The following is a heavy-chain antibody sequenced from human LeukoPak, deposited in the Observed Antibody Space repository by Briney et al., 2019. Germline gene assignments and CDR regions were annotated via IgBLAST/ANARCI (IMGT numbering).Heavy chain of an antibody. CDR2: ISWNTGSI. V-gene: IGHV3-9*01. J-gene: IGHJ6*03. Sequence: PGGSLRLSCAASGFAFDDYDMHWVRQAPGKGLEWVAGISWNTGSIGYADSVKGRFTISRDNAKNSLYLQMNSLRGEDTALYCCTKGRSAYYYYYMDVWGKGTTVTVSS. CDR3: TKGRSAYYYYYMDV. CDR1: GFAFDDYD.